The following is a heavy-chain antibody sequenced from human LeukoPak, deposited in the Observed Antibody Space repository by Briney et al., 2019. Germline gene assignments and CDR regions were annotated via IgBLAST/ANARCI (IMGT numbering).Heavy chain of an antibody. CDR1: GYTFTSYG. J-gene: IGHJ5*02. CDR2: ISAYNGNT. CDR3: ASISYDSSGRNGFDP. D-gene: IGHD3-22*01. V-gene: IGHV1-18*01. Sequence: SVKVSCKASGYTFTSYGISWVRQAPGQGLEWMGWISAYNGNTNYAQKLQGRVTMTTDTSTSTAYMELRSLRSDDTAVYYCASISYDSSGRNGFDPWGQGTLVTVSS.